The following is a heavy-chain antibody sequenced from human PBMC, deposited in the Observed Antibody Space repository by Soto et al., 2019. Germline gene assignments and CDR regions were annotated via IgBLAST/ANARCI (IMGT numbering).Heavy chain of an antibody. D-gene: IGHD3-9*01. CDR2: IWYDGSNK. Sequence: QVQLVESGGGVVQPGRSLRLSCAASGFTFSSYGMHWVRQAPGKGLEWVAVIWYDGSNKYYADSVKGRFTISRDNSKNTLYLQMNSLRAEDTAVYYWARTHDIAPYYVDYWGQGTLVTVSS. CDR1: GFTFSSYG. CDR3: ARTHDIAPYYVDY. J-gene: IGHJ4*02. V-gene: IGHV3-33*01.